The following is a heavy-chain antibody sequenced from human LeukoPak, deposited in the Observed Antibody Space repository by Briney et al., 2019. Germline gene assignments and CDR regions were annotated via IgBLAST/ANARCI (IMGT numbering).Heavy chain of an antibody. J-gene: IGHJ4*02. CDR3: ASLVVVVVTASEIDY. CDR2: FHYSGST. D-gene: IGHD2-21*02. CDR1: GGSVSSSSYY. Sequence: SETLSLTCSVSGGSVSSSSYYWGWVRQPPGKGLEWIGSFHYSGSTYYNPSLKSRVTISGDTSKNQFSLKLGSVTAADTAVYYCASLVVVVVTASEIDYWGQGTPVTVSS. V-gene: IGHV4-39*01.